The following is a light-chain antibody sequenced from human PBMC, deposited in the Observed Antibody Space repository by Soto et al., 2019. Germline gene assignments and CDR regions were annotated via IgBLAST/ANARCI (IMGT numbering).Light chain of an antibody. Sequence: QSALTQPPSASGTPGQRVTISCSGSSSNIGSDTVKWYQQLPGTAPKLLMYSNDQRPSGVPDRFSGSKSGTSASLAISGLQSEDEADYYCAVWDDSLNGWVFGGGTKVTVL. CDR3: AVWDDSLNGWV. J-gene: IGLJ3*02. V-gene: IGLV1-44*01. CDR1: SSNIGSDT. CDR2: SND.